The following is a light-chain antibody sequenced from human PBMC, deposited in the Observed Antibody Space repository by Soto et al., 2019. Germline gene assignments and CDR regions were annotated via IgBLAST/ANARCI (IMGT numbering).Light chain of an antibody. V-gene: IGKV1-12*01. Sequence: DIQMTQSPSSVSASVGDRVTITCRASQNINSWLAWYQQKPGRAPQLLIYLVSSLQSGVPLRFSGSGSGTEFTLTISSLHPEDVATYYCQQSHSFPVTFGGGTKVEIK. CDR2: LVS. J-gene: IGKJ4*01. CDR3: QQSHSFPVT. CDR1: QNINSW.